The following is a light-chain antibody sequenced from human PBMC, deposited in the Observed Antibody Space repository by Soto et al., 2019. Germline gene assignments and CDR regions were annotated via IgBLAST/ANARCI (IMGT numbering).Light chain of an antibody. CDR2: EVV. Sequence: QSVLTQPPSASGSPGQSVTISCTGTKNDIGVYDFVSWYQHHPGKAPRLIIYEVVQRPSGVPDRFSGSRSGNTASLTVSGLQAADEDDYFCKSYAGSNTYVFGRGT. CDR3: KSYAGSNTYV. V-gene: IGLV2-8*01. CDR1: KNDIGVYDF. J-gene: IGLJ1*01.